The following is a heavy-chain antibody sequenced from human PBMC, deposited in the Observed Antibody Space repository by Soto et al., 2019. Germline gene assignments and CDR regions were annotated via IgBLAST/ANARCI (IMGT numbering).Heavy chain of an antibody. J-gene: IGHJ4*02. D-gene: IGHD6-19*01. CDR2: ISYDGSNK. Sequence: GGRLGGSWGGSGFTFSSYAMHWVRQAQGKGLEWVAVISYDGSNKYYADSVKGRFTISRDNSKNTLYLQMNSLRAEDTAVYYCARDQRQQWLVIQITHFDYWGQGTLVTVSS. V-gene: IGHV3-30-3*01. CDR3: ARDQRQQWLVIQITHFDY. CDR1: GFTFSSYA.